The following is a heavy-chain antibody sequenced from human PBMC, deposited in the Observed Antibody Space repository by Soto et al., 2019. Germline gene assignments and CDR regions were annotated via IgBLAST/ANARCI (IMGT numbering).Heavy chain of an antibody. V-gene: IGHV4-59*01. CDR3: ARAYYYDSSGYGMDV. J-gene: IGHJ6*02. Sequence: QVQLQESGPGLVKPSETLSLTCTVSGGSISGFYWSWIRQPPGKGLEWIGYIYYSGSTNYNPSLKSRVTISIDTSKNQFSLKLSSVTAADTAVYYCARAYYYDSSGYGMDVWGHGTTVTVSS. D-gene: IGHD3-22*01. CDR2: IYYSGST. CDR1: GGSISGFY.